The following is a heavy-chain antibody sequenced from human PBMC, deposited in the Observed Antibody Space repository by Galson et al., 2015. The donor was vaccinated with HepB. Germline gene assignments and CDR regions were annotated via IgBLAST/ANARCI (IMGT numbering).Heavy chain of an antibody. CDR1: GFSFANYS. CDR3: ATRTSGGRYSFDF. V-gene: IGHV3-21*06. CDR2: IRNSSSHK. Sequence: SLRLSCAGSGFSFANYSLNWVRQAPGKGLEWVSSIRNSSSHKYYAASVKGRFSISRDNAKSLLYLQMDSLRAEDTAVYYCATRTSGGRYSFDFWGQGILVTVSS. J-gene: IGHJ4*02. D-gene: IGHD1/OR15-1a*01.